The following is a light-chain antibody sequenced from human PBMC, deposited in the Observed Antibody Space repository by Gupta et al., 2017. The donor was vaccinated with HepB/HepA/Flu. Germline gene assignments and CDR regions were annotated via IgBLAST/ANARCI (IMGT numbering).Light chain of an antibody. Sequence: EIVMTQSPATLSLSPGERATLSCRASQCVSSYLAWYQQKPGQAPRLLIYDASNRATGLPARFSGSGSGTDFTLTISRLEPEDFAFYYCQQHSNWPWTFGQGTKVEIK. CDR2: DAS. CDR3: QQHSNWPWT. CDR1: QCVSSY. V-gene: IGKV3-11*01. J-gene: IGKJ1*01.